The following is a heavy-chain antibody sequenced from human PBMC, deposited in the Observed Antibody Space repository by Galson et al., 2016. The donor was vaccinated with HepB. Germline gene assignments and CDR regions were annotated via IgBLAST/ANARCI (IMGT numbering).Heavy chain of an antibody. CDR2: IGASGYGA. J-gene: IGHJ3*02. CDR3: ARLGLVGPTGWGPAFDI. CDR1: GFTFNTYS. D-gene: IGHD1-26*01. V-gene: IGHV3-23*01. Sequence: SLRLSCAASGFTFNTYSMTWVRQAPGKGLEWVSAIGASGYGAYYADSVKGRFTISRDNSYNTLYLQMNNLRADDTALYYCARLGLVGPTGWGPAFDIWGQGSMVTVSS.